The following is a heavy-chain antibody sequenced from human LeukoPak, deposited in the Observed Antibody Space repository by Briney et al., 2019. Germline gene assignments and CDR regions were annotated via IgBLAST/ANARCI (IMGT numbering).Heavy chain of an antibody. J-gene: IGHJ5*02. Sequence: SVPVSRKACVYTFTRYDINSVGQAAGQGREGVGGSNPNSGNTGYAQKFQGRVTITRNTSISTAYMELSSLRSEDTAVYYCARGRTGIAVAGTKYNWFDPWGQGTLVTVSS. CDR2: SNPNSGNT. CDR1: VYTFTRYD. V-gene: IGHV1-8*03. CDR3: ARGRTGIAVAGTKYNWFDP. D-gene: IGHD6-19*01.